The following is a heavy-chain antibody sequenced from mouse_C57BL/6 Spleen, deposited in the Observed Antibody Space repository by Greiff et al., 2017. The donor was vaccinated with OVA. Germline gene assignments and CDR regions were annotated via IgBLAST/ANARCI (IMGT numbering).Heavy chain of an antibody. D-gene: IGHD4-1*01. CDR3: ARYDAGTGLYFDV. V-gene: IGHV7-3*01. J-gene: IGHJ1*03. Sequence: EVQVVESGGGLVQPGGSLSLSCAASGFTFTAYYMNWVRQPPGKALEWLGFIRNKANGYTTEYSASVKGRFTISSDNSQSILYLQMNTQRAEDSATYYCARYDAGTGLYFDVWGTGTTVTVSS. CDR1: GFTFTAYY. CDR2: IRNKANGYTT.